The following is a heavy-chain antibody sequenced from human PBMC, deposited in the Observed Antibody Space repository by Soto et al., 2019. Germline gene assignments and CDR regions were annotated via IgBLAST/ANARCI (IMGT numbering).Heavy chain of an antibody. V-gene: IGHV1-69*05. CDR3: ARGLGSGYGPGDY. J-gene: IGHJ4*02. D-gene: IGHD5-12*01. Sequence: QVQLVQSGAEVKKPGSSVKVSCKASGGTFNSYVFNWVRQAPGQGLEWMGGIISIFGTPNYGQKFQGRVTLTPDESTSTGFMEWGSLSSAATAIYSCARGLGSGYGPGDYWGQGPLVTVSS. CDR2: IISIFGTP. CDR1: GGTFNSYV.